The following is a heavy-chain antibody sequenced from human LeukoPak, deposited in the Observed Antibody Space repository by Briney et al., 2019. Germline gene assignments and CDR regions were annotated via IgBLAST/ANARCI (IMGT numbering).Heavy chain of an antibody. CDR1: GGSFSGYY. V-gene: IGHV4-34*01. Sequence: SETLSLTCAVYGGSFSGYYWSWIRQPPGKGLEWIGSIYYSGSTYYNPSLKSRVTISVDTSKNQFSLKLSSVTAADTAVYYCARHPRLDYWGQGTLVTVSS. CDR3: ARHPRLDY. J-gene: IGHJ4*02. CDR2: IYYSGST.